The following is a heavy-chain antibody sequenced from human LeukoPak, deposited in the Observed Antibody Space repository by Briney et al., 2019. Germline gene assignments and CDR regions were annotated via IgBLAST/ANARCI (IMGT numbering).Heavy chain of an antibody. V-gene: IGHV1-69*13. CDR3: ARDWRIPSSHSDLWFGEFARGYNWFDP. J-gene: IGHJ5*02. CDR1: GGTFSSYA. Sequence: ASVKVSCKASGGTFSSYAISWVRQAPGQGLEWMGGIIPIFGTANYAQKFQGRVTITADESTSTAYMELSSLRSDDTAVYYCARDWRIPSSHSDLWFGEFARGYNWFDPWGQGTLVTVSS. CDR2: IIPIFGTA. D-gene: IGHD3-10*01.